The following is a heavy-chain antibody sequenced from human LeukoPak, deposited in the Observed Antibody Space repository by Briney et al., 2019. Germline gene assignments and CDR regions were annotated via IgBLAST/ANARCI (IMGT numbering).Heavy chain of an antibody. CDR1: GYTFTSYG. J-gene: IGHJ4*02. D-gene: IGHD2-15*01. CDR3: ARGTESGGSFDY. CDR2: INPSGDNT. Sequence: ASVKVSCKASGYTFTSYGISWVRQAPGQGLEWVGIINPSGDNTRYAQNFQGRLTMTRDTSTDTVYMELSSLRSDDTAVYYCARGTESGGSFDYWGQGTLVTVSS. V-gene: IGHV1-46*01.